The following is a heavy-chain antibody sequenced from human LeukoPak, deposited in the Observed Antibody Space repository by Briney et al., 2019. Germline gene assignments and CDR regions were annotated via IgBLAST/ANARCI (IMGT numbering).Heavy chain of an antibody. D-gene: IGHD3-10*01. J-gene: IGHJ6*02. CDR2: IIPILGIA. Sequence: SVKVSCKASGGTFSSYAISWVRQAPGQGLEWMGRIIPILGIANYAQKFQGRVTITADKSTSTAYMELSSLRSEDTAVYYCTTGPLWFGELLQPYYYYGMDVWGQGTTVTVSS. V-gene: IGHV1-69*04. CDR3: TTGPLWFGELLQPYYYYGMDV. CDR1: GGTFSSYA.